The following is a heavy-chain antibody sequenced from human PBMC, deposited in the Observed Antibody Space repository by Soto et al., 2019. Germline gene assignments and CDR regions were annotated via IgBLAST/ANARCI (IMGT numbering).Heavy chain of an antibody. D-gene: IGHD2-8*02. CDR2: INPDSGAT. V-gene: IGHV1-2*02. CDR1: GYSFTGYY. J-gene: IGHJ4*02. CDR3: ARGDYGTGGYPFPYFDY. Sequence: HEHLVQSGAEVKRPGASLKVSCKASGYSFTGYYIHWVRQAPGQGLEWMGWINPDSGATNYAQNLQGRVTLTSDTSISTASMDLTSLTSDDTAVDYCARGDYGTGGYPFPYFDYWGQGTLVIVSS.